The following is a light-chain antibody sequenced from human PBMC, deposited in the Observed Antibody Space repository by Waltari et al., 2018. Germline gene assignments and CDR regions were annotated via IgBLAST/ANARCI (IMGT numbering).Light chain of an antibody. CDR1: SRDIGDYY. V-gene: IGLV2-14*01. Sequence: QSALTQPASVSGSPGQSIIISCTGTSRDIGDYYFSWYQQHPGKAPKLMIYEVTNRPSGVSSRFSGSKSGNMASLAISGLQPEDEADYYCSSYTITGTVLFGGGTKLTVL. J-gene: IGLJ2*01. CDR3: SSYTITGTVL. CDR2: EVT.